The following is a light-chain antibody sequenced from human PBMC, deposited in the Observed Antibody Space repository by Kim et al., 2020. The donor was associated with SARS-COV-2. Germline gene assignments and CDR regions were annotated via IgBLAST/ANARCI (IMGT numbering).Light chain of an antibody. CDR2: DAS. CDR3: QQYNNWPPIT. J-gene: IGKJ5*01. Sequence: EIVMTQSPATLSVSPGERATLSCRASKSVSSNLAWYQQKPDQAPSLLIYDASTRATGIPARFSGSGSGTEFTLTISSLQSEDVAVYYCQQYNNWPPITFGQGTRLEIK. V-gene: IGKV3-15*01. CDR1: KSVSSN.